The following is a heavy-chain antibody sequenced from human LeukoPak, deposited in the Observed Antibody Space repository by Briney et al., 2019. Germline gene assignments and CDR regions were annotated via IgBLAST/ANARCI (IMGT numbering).Heavy chain of an antibody. CDR3: AHRRSGYNWNHGDFDY. CDR1: GLSLTTSGLG. D-gene: IGHD1-14*01. Sequence: SGPTLVNPTQTLTLTCTFFGLSLTTSGLGVGWIRQPPGKPLEWLALLYWDDDKRYSTSLKSTLTITNDTSKTQVVLTMTNMDPVDTATYYCAHRRSGYNWNHGDFDYWGQGTLVTVSS. J-gene: IGHJ4*02. V-gene: IGHV2-5*02. CDR2: LYWDDDK.